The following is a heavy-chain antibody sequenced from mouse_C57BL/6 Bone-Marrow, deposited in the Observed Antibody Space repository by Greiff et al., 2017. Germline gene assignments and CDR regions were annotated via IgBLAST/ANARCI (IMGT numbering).Heavy chain of an antibody. D-gene: IGHD1-1*01. Sequence: VQLQQSGPELVKPGASVKISCKASGYAFSSSWMNWVKQRPGKGLEWIGRIYPGDGDTNYNGKFKGKATLTADKSSSTAYMQLSSLTSEDSAVYFCAVITPWFADRGQGTLVTVSA. CDR3: AVITPWFAD. V-gene: IGHV1-82*01. CDR1: GYAFSSSW. J-gene: IGHJ3*01. CDR2: IYPGDGDT.